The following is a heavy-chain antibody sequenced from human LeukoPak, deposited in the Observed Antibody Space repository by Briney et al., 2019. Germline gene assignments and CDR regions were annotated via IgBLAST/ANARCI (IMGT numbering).Heavy chain of an antibody. CDR3: ARDLAYYYDSSGYFDY. J-gene: IGHJ4*02. Sequence: PGGSLRLSCAASGFTFSSYAMHWVRQAPGKGLEWVAVISYDGSNKYYADSVKGRFTISRDNSKDTLYLQMNSLRAEDTAVYYYARDLAYYYDSSGYFDYWGQGTLVTVSS. CDR1: GFTFSSYA. V-gene: IGHV3-30-3*01. CDR2: ISYDGSNK. D-gene: IGHD3-22*01.